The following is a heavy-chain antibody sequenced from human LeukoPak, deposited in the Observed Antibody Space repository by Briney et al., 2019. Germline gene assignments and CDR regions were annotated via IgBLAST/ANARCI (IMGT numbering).Heavy chain of an antibody. J-gene: IGHJ6*03. D-gene: IGHD1-26*01. V-gene: IGHV4-61*02. CDR2: IYNSWTT. CDR1: GDSVSSGSNY. Sequence: PSQTLSLTCTVSGDSVSSGSNYWSWIRQPAGKGLEWIGRIYNSWTTNYNPSLKSRVTISVDTSKNQFSLKLSSVTAADTAVYYCARVPRGSTVGTLPYFYYYVDVWGKGTTVIVSS. CDR3: ARVPRGSTVGTLPYFYYYVDV.